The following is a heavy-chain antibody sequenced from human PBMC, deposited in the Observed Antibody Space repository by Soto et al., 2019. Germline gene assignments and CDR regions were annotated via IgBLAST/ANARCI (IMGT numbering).Heavy chain of an antibody. J-gene: IGHJ4*02. Sequence: ESGGGLVKPGGSLRLSCAASEFTFSNYFMNWVRQAPGKGLEWVSSISSSSTYIYYADSVKGRFTVSRDNAKNSLYLQMNSLRAEDTAVYYCARDLAKWELRGGFDYWGQGTLVTVSS. D-gene: IGHD1-26*01. CDR3: ARDLAKWELRGGFDY. CDR2: ISSSSTYI. V-gene: IGHV3-21*01. CDR1: EFTFSNYF.